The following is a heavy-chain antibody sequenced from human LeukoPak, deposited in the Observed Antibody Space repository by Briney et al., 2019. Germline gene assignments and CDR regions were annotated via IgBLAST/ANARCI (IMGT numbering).Heavy chain of an antibody. V-gene: IGHV4-39*01. Sequence: NPSETLSLTCTVPGGSISSSSYYWGWIRQPPGKGLEWIGSIYYSGSTYYNPSLKSRVTISVDTSKNQFSLKLSSVTAADTAVYYCARVGYSSSWYVPTARLYFDYWGQGTLVTVSS. D-gene: IGHD6-13*01. CDR1: GGSISSSSYY. CDR3: ARVGYSSSWYVPTARLYFDY. CDR2: IYYSGST. J-gene: IGHJ4*02.